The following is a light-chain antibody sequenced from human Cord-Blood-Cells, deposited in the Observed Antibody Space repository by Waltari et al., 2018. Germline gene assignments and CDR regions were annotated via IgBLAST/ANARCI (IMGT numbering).Light chain of an antibody. Sequence: EIVLTQSPGTLSLSPGARATLSCRARKSVSSSYLAWYQQKPGQAPRLLIYGASSRATGIPDRFSGSGSGTDFTLTISRLEPEDFAVYYCQQYGSSPDSFGQGTKLEI. CDR3: QQYGSSPDS. J-gene: IGKJ2*03. V-gene: IGKV3-20*01. CDR2: GAS. CDR1: KSVSSSY.